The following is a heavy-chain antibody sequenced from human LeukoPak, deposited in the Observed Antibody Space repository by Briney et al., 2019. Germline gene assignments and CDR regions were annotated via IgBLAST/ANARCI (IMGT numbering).Heavy chain of an antibody. CDR1: GGSISSYY. J-gene: IGHJ3*02. D-gene: IGHD6-13*01. CDR3: ARGIAEKQHLDAFDI. Sequence: SETLSLTCTVSGGSISSYYWSWIRQPAGKGLEWIGRIYTSGSTNYNPSLKSRVTMSVDTSKNQFSLKLSSVTAADTAVYYCARGIAEKQHLDAFDIWGQGTMVTVSS. CDR2: IYTSGST. V-gene: IGHV4-4*07.